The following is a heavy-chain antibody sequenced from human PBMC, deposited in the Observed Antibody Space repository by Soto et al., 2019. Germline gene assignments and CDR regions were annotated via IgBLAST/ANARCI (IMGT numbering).Heavy chain of an antibody. V-gene: IGHV4-30-4*02. CDR1: GGSISDGDYY. CDR3: ASWNTVMTERFDSFDL. CDR2: IYNSGNT. Sequence: SETLSLTCTVSGGSISDGDYYWSWIRQPPGKGLECIGHIYNSGNTYSNPSLKSRVTISVDTSKNQFSLQLSSVTAADTAVYYCASWNTVMTERFDSFDLSGQVTMSTV. J-gene: IGHJ3*01. D-gene: IGHD4-17*01.